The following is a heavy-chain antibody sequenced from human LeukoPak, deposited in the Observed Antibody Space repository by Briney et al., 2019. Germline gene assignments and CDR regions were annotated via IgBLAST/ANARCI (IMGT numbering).Heavy chain of an antibody. Sequence: GGSLRLSCAASGFTFTNAWMTWVRQAPGKGLEWVGRIKGKTDGGTTDYAAPVKGRFTISRGDSKNTLYLQMNSLKTEDTAVYYCTTGELNWGQGTLVTVSS. CDR1: GFTFTNAW. CDR3: TTGELN. CDR2: IKGKTDGGTT. J-gene: IGHJ4*02. V-gene: IGHV3-15*01. D-gene: IGHD3-10*01.